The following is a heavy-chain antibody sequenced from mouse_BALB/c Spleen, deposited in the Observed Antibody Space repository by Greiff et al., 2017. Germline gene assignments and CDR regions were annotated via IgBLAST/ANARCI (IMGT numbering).Heavy chain of an antibody. CDR1: GFNIKDTY. Sequence: VQLQQSGAELVKPGASVKLSCTASGFNIKDTYMHWVKQRPEKGMEWIGRIGPANGNTKYDPKFQGKATITADTSSNTAYLKLSSLTSEDTAVYYCSRSETAYFDYWGQGTTLTVSS. D-gene: IGHD1-2*01. CDR3: SRSETAYFDY. CDR2: IGPANGNT. J-gene: IGHJ2*01. V-gene: IGHV14-3*02.